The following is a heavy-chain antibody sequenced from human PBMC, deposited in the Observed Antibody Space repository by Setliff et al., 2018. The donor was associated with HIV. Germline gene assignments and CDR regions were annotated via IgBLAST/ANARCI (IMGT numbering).Heavy chain of an antibody. V-gene: IGHV3-48*03. CDR1: GFTFSSYE. Sequence: PGGSLRLSCAASGFTFSSYEMTWVRQAPGKGLEWVSYISRSGNTIYYANSVKGRFTISRDNAKNSLFLQMNSLRAEDTAVYYCASIELAAMVPVDYWGQGTLVTVSS. D-gene: IGHD5-18*01. J-gene: IGHJ4*02. CDR3: ASIELAAMVPVDY. CDR2: ISRSGNTI.